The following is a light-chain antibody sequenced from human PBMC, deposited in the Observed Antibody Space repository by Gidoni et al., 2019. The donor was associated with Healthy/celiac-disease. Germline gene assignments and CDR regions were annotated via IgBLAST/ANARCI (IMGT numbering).Light chain of an antibody. Sequence: QSPSTLSASVGDRVTITCRASQSISSWLAWYQQKPGKAPKLLIYKASSLESGVPSKISGSGSGTEFTLTISSLQPDEFATYYCQQYNSYAWTFGQGTKVEIK. CDR1: QSISSW. J-gene: IGKJ1*01. V-gene: IGKV1-5*03. CDR3: QQYNSYAWT. CDR2: KAS.